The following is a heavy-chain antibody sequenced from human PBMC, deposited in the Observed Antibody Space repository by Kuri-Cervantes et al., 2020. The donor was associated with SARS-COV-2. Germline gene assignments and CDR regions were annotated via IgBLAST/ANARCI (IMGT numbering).Heavy chain of an antibody. J-gene: IGHJ4*02. Sequence: SETLSLTCAISGDSVSSTSAAWNWIRQSPSRGLKWLGRAYFRSKWYYDYGVSVKGRMTIRPDTSRNQLSLQLNSVTPGDTAVYYCAKDRDGFYSSGWYYFDYWGQGTLVTVSS. CDR2: AYFRSKWYY. CDR3: AKDRDGFYSSGWYYFDY. D-gene: IGHD6-19*01. V-gene: IGHV6-1*01. CDR1: GDSVSSTSAA.